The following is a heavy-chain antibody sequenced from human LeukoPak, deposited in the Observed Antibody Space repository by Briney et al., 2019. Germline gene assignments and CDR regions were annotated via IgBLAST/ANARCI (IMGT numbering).Heavy chain of an antibody. CDR3: ARHGEIAAAGYYYYYMDV. Sequence: ASVKVSCKASGYTFTSYDINWVRQATGQGLEWMGWMNPNSGNTGYAQKFQGRVTMTRNTSISTAYMELSSLRSEDTAVYYCARHGEIAAAGYYYYYMDVWGKETTVTVSS. CDR2: MNPNSGNT. V-gene: IGHV1-8*01. D-gene: IGHD6-13*01. CDR1: GYTFTSYD. J-gene: IGHJ6*03.